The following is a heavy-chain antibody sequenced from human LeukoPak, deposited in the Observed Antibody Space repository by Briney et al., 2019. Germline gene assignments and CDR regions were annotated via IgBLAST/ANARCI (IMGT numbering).Heavy chain of an antibody. Sequence: GGSLRLSCAASGFTFSSYWMSWVRQAPGKGLEWVANIKQGGSEKYYVDSVKGRFTISRDNAKNSLYLQMNSLRAEDTAVYYCATSRDVLLWFGELYWGQGTLVTVSS. CDR2: IKQGGSEK. CDR1: GFTFSSYW. V-gene: IGHV3-7*01. J-gene: IGHJ4*02. D-gene: IGHD3-10*01. CDR3: ATSRDVLLWFGELY.